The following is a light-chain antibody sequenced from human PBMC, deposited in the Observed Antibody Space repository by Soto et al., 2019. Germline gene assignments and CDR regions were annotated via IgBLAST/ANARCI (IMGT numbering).Light chain of an antibody. J-gene: IGKJ3*01. CDR1: QSISSY. CDR3: QHSYSTPRFT. Sequence: DIQMTQSPSSLSASVGDRVTITCRASQSISSYLTWYQQKPGKAPKLLIYAASRLQSGVPSRFSGSGSGTDFTITISSLQPEDVATYYCQHSYSTPRFTFGPGTKVDIK. CDR2: AAS. V-gene: IGKV1-39*01.